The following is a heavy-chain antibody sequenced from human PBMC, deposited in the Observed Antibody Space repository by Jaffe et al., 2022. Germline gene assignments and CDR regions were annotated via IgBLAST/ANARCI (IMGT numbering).Heavy chain of an antibody. V-gene: IGHV4-39*01. Sequence: QLQLQESGPGLVKPSETLSLTCTVSGDSISNIDYYWDWIRQPPGKGLEWIGSIYYSGTTYYNPSLKSRVTISVDTSKNQFSLKLTSVTASDTAVYYCARRSILEWLLSRRGWFDPWGQGTLVTVSS. J-gene: IGHJ5*02. CDR3: ARRSILEWLLSRRGWFDP. CDR2: IYYSGTT. D-gene: IGHD3-3*01. CDR1: GDSISNIDYY.